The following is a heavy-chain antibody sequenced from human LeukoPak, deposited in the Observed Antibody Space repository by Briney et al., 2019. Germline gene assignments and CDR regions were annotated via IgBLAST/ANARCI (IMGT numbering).Heavy chain of an antibody. D-gene: IGHD5-18*01. J-gene: IGHJ4*02. CDR1: GFTFTTYW. CDR2: INQDGTEK. Sequence: PGESLRLSCAASGFTFTTYWMTWVRQAPGKGLEWVANINQDGTEKYYVDSVKGRFTISRDNAKTSLYLQMNSLRAEDTAVYYCARDLSGVTGYTYGRGIDYWGQGTLVTVSS. CDR3: ARDLSGVTGYTYGRGIDY. V-gene: IGHV3-7*01.